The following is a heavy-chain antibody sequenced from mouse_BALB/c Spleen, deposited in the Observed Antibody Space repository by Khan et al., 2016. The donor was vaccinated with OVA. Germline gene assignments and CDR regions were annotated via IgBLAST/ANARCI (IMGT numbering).Heavy chain of an antibody. D-gene: IGHD2-14*01. V-gene: IGHV3-8*02. J-gene: IGHJ3*01. CDR3: ARSTYRYAFVY. Sequence: EVQLQESGPSLVKPSQTLSLTCSVTGDSITTGYWNWIRKFPGNNLEYMGYIIYTGYTYYNPSLKSRISITRHTSNNQYSLHLNSVTDEDTSTYYCARSTYRYAFVYWGQGTLVTVSA. CDR1: GDSITTGY. CDR2: IIYTGYT.